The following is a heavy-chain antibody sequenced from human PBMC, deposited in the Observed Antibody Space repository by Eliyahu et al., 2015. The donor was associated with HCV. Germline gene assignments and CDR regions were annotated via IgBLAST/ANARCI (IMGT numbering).Heavy chain of an antibody. CDR2: INPNGGST. Sequence: QVQLVQSGAEVKKPXASVNLSCKASGYTFXSXYMHWVRXAPGQGLEWMGIINPNGGSTNYAQKFQGRVTMTRDTSTSTVYMELSSLRSEDTAVYYCARGSGERYFDLWGRGTLVTVSS. CDR3: ARGSGERYFDL. D-gene: IGHD7-27*01. CDR1: GYTFXSXY. J-gene: IGHJ2*01. V-gene: IGHV1-46*01.